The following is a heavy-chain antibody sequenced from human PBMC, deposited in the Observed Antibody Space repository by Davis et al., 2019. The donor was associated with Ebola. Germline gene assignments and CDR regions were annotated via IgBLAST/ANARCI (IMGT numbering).Heavy chain of an antibody. V-gene: IGHV1-69*13. J-gene: IGHJ4*02. D-gene: IGHD2-21*01. CDR3: ARGGVAYSDLDY. Sequence: AASVKVSCKASGYTFTSYGITWVRQAPGQGLEWMGGIIPIFGTANYAQKFQGRVTITADESTSTAYMELSSLRSEDTAVYFCARGGVAYSDLDYWGQGTLVAVSS. CDR2: IIPIFGTA. CDR1: GYTFTSYG.